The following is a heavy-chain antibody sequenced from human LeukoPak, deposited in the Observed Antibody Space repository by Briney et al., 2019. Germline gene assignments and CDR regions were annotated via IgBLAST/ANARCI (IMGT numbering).Heavy chain of an antibody. D-gene: IGHD3-3*01. Sequence: PSETLSLTCAVYGGSFSGYYWSWIRQPPGKGLEWIGEINHSGSTNYNPSLKSRVTISVDTSKNQFSLKLSSVTAADTAAYYCATQARPHYDFWSGYYRTFDYWGQGTLVTVSS. J-gene: IGHJ4*02. V-gene: IGHV4-34*01. CDR1: GGSFSGYY. CDR2: INHSGST. CDR3: ATQARPHYDFWSGYYRTFDY.